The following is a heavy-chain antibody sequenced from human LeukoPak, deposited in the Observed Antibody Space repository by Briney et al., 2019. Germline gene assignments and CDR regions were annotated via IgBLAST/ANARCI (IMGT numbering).Heavy chain of an antibody. D-gene: IGHD3-10*01. CDR1: GYSFTSYW. Sequence: GESLKISCKGSGYSFTSYWIGWVRQMLGKGLEWMGIIYPGDSDTRYSPSFQGQVTISADKSISTAYLQWSSLKASDTAMHYCARHYGPPARDVYYYYYYMDVWGKGTTVTVSS. V-gene: IGHV5-51*01. J-gene: IGHJ6*03. CDR2: IYPGDSDT. CDR3: ARHYGPPARDVYYYYYYMDV.